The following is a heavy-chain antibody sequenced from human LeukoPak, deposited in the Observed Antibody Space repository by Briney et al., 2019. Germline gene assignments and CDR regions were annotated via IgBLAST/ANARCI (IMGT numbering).Heavy chain of an antibody. CDR2: FDPEDGET. CDR3: ARDGSGSYYGGNWFDP. Sequence: ASVKVSCKVSGYTLTELSMHWVRRAPGKGLEWMGGFDPEDGETIYAQKFQGRVTMTEDTSTDTAYMELSSLRSEDTAVYYCARDGSGSYYGGNWFDPWGQGTLVTVSS. CDR1: GYTLTELS. D-gene: IGHD3-10*01. V-gene: IGHV1-24*01. J-gene: IGHJ5*02.